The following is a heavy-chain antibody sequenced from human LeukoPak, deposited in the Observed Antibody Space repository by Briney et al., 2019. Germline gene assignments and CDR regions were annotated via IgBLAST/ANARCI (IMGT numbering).Heavy chain of an antibody. J-gene: IGHJ4*02. Sequence: PGGSLRLSCAASGFTFSSYRMNWVRQAPGKGLEWVSSISSSSSYIYYADSVKGRFTISRDNAKNSLYLQMNSLRAEDTAVYYCARRGRERVVPGFDYWGQGTLVTVSS. V-gene: IGHV3-21*01. D-gene: IGHD2-2*01. CDR3: ARRGRERVVPGFDY. CDR1: GFTFSSYR. CDR2: ISSSSSYI.